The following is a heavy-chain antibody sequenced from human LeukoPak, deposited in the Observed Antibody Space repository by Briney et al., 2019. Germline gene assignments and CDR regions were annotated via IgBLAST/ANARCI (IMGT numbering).Heavy chain of an antibody. CDR1: GFTVSNNY. V-gene: IGHV3-53*01. D-gene: IGHD6-13*01. Sequence: GGSLRLSCAASGFTVSNNYMSWVRQAPGKGLEWVSFIYNTGPTYYADSVKGRFTISRDNSKNTLYLQMHSLRVEDTAVYYCALQTGQLVESPYYYYMDVWGKGTTVTVSS. J-gene: IGHJ6*03. CDR2: IYNTGPT. CDR3: ALQTGQLVESPYYYYMDV.